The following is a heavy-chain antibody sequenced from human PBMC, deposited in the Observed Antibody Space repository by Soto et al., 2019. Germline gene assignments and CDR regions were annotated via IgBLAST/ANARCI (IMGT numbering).Heavy chain of an antibody. J-gene: IGHJ4*02. CDR2: ISSSGDST. Sequence: EVQLLESGGGLVQPGGSLRLSCAASGFTFSSYAMSWVRQAAGKGLEWVSAISSSGDSTYYTDSVKGRFTISRDNSKSPMCLQMNSLRAEDTAVYYCAKRYYYDNSGLWDSWGQGTLVTVSS. V-gene: IGHV3-23*01. D-gene: IGHD3-22*01. CDR1: GFTFSSYA. CDR3: AKRYYYDNSGLWDS.